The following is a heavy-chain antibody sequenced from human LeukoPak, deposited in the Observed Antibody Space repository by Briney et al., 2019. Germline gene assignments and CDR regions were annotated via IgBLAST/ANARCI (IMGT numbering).Heavy chain of an antibody. D-gene: IGHD1-26*01. V-gene: IGHV1-2*04. CDR2: INPNSGGT. J-gene: IGHJ4*02. Sequence: ASVKVSCKASGYTFTGYYTHWVRQAPGQGLEWMGWINPNSGGTNYAQKFQGWVTMTRDTSISTAYMELSRLRSDDTAVYYCARSYQGPPLGATYYFDYWGQGTLVTVSS. CDR3: ARSYQGPPLGATYYFDY. CDR1: GYTFTGYY.